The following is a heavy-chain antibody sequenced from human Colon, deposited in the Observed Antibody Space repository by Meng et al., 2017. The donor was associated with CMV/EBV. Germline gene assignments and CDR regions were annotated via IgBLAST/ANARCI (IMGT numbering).Heavy chain of an antibody. Sequence: GESLKISCVASGFAFSESGMHWIRQSPGKGLEWVAGITWTSGSTGYADSVRGRFTISRDNAKNSLYLQMDNLRPADTGVYYCVRAGYGGFIKDAFDLWGQGALVTVSS. V-gene: IGHV3-20*04. J-gene: IGHJ4*02. CDR2: ITWTSGST. D-gene: IGHD1-26*01. CDR3: VRAGYGGFIKDAFDL. CDR1: GFAFSESG.